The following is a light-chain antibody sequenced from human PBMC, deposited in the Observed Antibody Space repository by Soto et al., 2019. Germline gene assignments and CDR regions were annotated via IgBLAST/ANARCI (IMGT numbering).Light chain of an antibody. CDR3: QQYGSSPDT. CDR1: QSVSSSY. CDR2: GAS. V-gene: IGKV3-20*01. Sequence: EIVLTQSPGTPSLSPGERATPSCRASQSVSSSYLAWYQQKPGQAPRLLIYGASSRATGIPDRFSGSGSGTDFTLTISRLEPEDFAVYYCQQYGSSPDTFGQGTRLEIK. J-gene: IGKJ5*01.